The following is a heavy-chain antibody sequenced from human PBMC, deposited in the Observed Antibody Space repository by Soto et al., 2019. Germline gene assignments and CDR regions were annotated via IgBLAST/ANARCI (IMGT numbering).Heavy chain of an antibody. J-gene: IGHJ6*02. D-gene: IGHD2-15*01. CDR2: FDPEDGET. V-gene: IGHV1-24*01. CDR3: ATVNKGSGGSLAYYGMDV. CDR1: GYTLTELS. Sequence: GASVKVSCKVSGYTLTELSMHWVRQAPGKGLEGMGGFDPEDGETIYAQKFQGRVTMTEDTSTDTAYMELSSLRSEDTAVYYCATVNKGSGGSLAYYGMDVWGQGTTVTVSS.